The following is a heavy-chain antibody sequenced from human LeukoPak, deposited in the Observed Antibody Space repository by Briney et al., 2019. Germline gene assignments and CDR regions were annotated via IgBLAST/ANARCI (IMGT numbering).Heavy chain of an antibody. J-gene: IGHJ4*02. D-gene: IGHD3-9*01. CDR2: ISSSSSYI. Sequence: GGSLRLSCAASGFTFSSYSMNWVRQAPGKGLECVSSISSSSSYIYYADSVRGRFTISRDNAKTSLYLQMNSLRAEDTAVYYCARGHYDVLTDSLNQFAYWGQGTLVTVSS. V-gene: IGHV3-21*01. CDR3: ARGHYDVLTDSLNQFAY. CDR1: GFTFSSYS.